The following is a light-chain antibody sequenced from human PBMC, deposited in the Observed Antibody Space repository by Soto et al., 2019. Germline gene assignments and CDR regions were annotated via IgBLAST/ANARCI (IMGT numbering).Light chain of an antibody. V-gene: IGKV1-5*03. CDR2: KAS. J-gene: IGKJ1*01. CDR1: QTISSW. Sequence: DIQMTQSPSTLSGSVGDRVTITCRASQTISSWLAWYQQKQGKPPKLLIYKASTLKSGVPSRFRGSGSGTECTLTISRLQPDDFSTYYCQHYNSYSEAFGQGTKVDIK. CDR3: QHYNSYSEA.